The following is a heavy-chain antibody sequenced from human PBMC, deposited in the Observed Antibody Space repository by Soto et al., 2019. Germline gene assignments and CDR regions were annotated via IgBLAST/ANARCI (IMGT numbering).Heavy chain of an antibody. Sequence: GGSLRLSCAASGFTFSDHYMDWVRQAPGKGLEWVGRTRNKANSYTTEYAASVKGRFTISRDDSKNSLYLRMNSLKTEDTAVYCCARDLVTTYYGMDVWGQGTTVTVSS. CDR1: GFTFSDHY. J-gene: IGHJ6*02. D-gene: IGHD4-17*01. CDR2: TRNKANSYTT. CDR3: ARDLVTTYYGMDV. V-gene: IGHV3-72*01.